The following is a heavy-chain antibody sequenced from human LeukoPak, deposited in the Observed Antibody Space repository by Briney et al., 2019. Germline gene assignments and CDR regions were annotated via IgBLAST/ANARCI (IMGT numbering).Heavy chain of an antibody. CDR2: ISSTSSYM. V-gene: IGHV3-21*01. CDR1: GFTFSNYA. J-gene: IGHJ4*02. Sequence: GGSLRLSCVASGFTFSNYAMSWVRQAPGRGLEWVSSISSTSSYMYYADSVKGRFTISGDNAKNSLYLQMNSLRAEDTAVYYCARDFLYVTGPGYWGQGTLVTVSS. D-gene: IGHD2-21*02. CDR3: ARDFLYVTGPGY.